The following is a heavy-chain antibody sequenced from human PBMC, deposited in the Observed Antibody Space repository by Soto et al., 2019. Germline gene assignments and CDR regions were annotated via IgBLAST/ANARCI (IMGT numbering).Heavy chain of an antibody. J-gene: IGHJ4*02. CDR2: IYYSGST. CDR3: AREGAAAGNYFDY. CDR1: GGSISSYY. V-gene: IGHV4-59*01. D-gene: IGHD6-13*01. Sequence: LSLPCTVSGGSISSYYWSWIRQPPGKGLEWIGYIYYSGSTNYNPSLKSRVTISVDTSKNQFSLKLSSVTAADTAVYYCAREGAAAGNYFDYWGQGTLVTVSS.